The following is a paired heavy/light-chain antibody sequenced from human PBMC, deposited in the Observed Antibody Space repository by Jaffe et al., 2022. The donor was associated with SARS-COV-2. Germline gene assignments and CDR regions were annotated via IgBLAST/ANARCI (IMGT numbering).Heavy chain of an antibody. CDR1: GYSFTTYW. J-gene: IGHJ6*02. D-gene: IGHD2-15*01. V-gene: IGHV5-51*01. Sequence: EVQLVQSGAEVKKPGESLKISCKGSGYSFTTYWIAWVRQMPGKGLEWLGIIYPGNSDTRYSPSFQGQVTISADKSISTAYLQWSSLKASDTAMYYCARQVLKSGNLNYGMDVWGQGTTVTVSS. CDR3: ARQVLKSGNLNYGMDV. CDR2: IYPGNSDT.
Light chain of an antibody. V-gene: IGKV2-28*01. CDR3: MQGLQTPRT. CDR2: LGS. J-gene: IGKJ1*01. CDR1: QSLLHSNGYNY. Sequence: EIVMTQSPLSLPVTPGKPASISCRSSQSLLHSNGYNYLDWYLQKPGQSPQLLIYLGSNRASGVPDRFSGSGSGTDFTLKISRVEAEDVGVYYCMQGLQTPRTFGQGTKVEIK.